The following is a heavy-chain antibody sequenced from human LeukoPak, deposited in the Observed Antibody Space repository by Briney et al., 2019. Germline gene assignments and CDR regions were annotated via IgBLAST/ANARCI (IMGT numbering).Heavy chain of an antibody. V-gene: IGHV1-18*01. D-gene: IGHD5-24*01. Sequence: GASVKVSCKASGGTFSSYAISWVRQAPGQGLEWMGWISAYNGNTNYAQKFQGRVTMTTDTSTSTAYMELRSLRSDDTAMYYCARGPREVMANNWFDPWGQGTLVTVSS. CDR2: ISAYNGNT. CDR1: GGTFSSYA. J-gene: IGHJ5*02. CDR3: ARGPREVMANNWFDP.